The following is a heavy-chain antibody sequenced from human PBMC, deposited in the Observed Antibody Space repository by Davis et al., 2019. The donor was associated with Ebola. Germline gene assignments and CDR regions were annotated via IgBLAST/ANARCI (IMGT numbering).Heavy chain of an antibody. CDR1: GFSLDDYG. J-gene: IGHJ4*02. CDR2: LMRNGGGT. V-gene: IGHV3-20*04. CDR3: ARGGNFGSGNYPDV. Sequence: GESLKISCAASGFSLDDYGVGWVRQAPGKGLEWVSLMRNGGGTEYTDSVKGRFTISRDDARNTLFLQMNSLRPNDSAVYYCARGGNFGSGNYPDVWGPGTLVTVSS. D-gene: IGHD3-10*01.